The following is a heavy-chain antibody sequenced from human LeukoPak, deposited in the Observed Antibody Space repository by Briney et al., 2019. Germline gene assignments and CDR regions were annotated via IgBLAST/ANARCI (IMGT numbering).Heavy chain of an antibody. J-gene: IGHJ4*02. V-gene: IGHV3-30-3*01. CDR2: ISYDGSNK. D-gene: IGHD6-19*01. CDR3: ARVGSSGWYGSLDY. CDR1: GFTFSSYA. Sequence: GGSLRLSCAASGFTFSSYAMYWVRQAPGKGLEWVAVISYDGSNKYYADSVKGRFTISRDNSKNTLYLQMNSLRAEDTAVYYCARVGSSGWYGSLDYWGQGTLVTVSS.